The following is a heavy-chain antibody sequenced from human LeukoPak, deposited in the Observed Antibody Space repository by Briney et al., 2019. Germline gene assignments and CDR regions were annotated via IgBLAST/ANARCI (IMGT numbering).Heavy chain of an antibody. J-gene: IGHJ4*02. D-gene: IGHD3-10*01. CDR3: ARMAFMDRAYLGFDY. V-gene: IGHV3-30*03. Sequence: GGSLRLSCAASGFTFSNYGMHWVRQAPGKGLEWVAVISYHGSDKYFADSVKGRFTISRDNSKNTLYLQMNSLRAGDTAVYYCARMAFMDRAYLGFDYWGQGTLVTVSS. CDR1: GFTFSNYG. CDR2: ISYHGSDK.